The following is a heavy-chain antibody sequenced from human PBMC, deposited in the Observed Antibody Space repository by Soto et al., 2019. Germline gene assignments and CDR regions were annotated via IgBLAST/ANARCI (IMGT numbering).Heavy chain of an antibody. D-gene: IGHD2-2*01. J-gene: IGHJ6*02. CDR3: ASRAYIVLVPAAIDDYYYGMDV. Sequence: QVQLVQSGAEVKKPGSSVKVSCKASGGTFSSYAISWVRQAPGQGLEWMGGIIPIFGTANYAQKFQGRVTITADESTSTAYMELSSLRSEDTAVYYCASRAYIVLVPAAIDDYYYGMDVWGQGTTVTVSS. CDR1: GGTFSSYA. CDR2: IIPIFGTA. V-gene: IGHV1-69*12.